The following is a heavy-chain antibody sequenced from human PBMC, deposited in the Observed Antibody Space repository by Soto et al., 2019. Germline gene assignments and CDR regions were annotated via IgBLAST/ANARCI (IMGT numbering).Heavy chain of an antibody. J-gene: IGHJ6*02. Sequence: GGSLRLSCTASGFTLGDYAMSWFRQAPGKGLEWVGFIRSKAYGGTTEYAASVKGRFTISRDDSKSIAYLQMNSLKTEDTAVYYCTRVGRYRMTIVINYGMDVWDQGTTVTDSS. V-gene: IGHV3-49*03. CDR1: GFTLGDYA. D-gene: IGHD3-3*01. CDR2: IRSKAYGGTT. CDR3: TRVGRYRMTIVINYGMDV.